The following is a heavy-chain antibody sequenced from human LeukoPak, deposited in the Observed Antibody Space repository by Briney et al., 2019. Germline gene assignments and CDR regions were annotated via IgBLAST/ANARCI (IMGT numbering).Heavy chain of an antibody. V-gene: IGHV1-3*01. CDR2: INAGNGNT. D-gene: IGHD2-2*01. Sequence: ASVKVSCKASGYTFTSYVMHWVRQAPGQRLEWMGWINAGNGNTKYSQKFQGRVTITRDTSGSTAYMELSSLRSEDTAVYYCARSQGEYQLPYLDYWGQGTLVTVSS. CDR1: GYTFTSYV. J-gene: IGHJ4*02. CDR3: ARSQGEYQLPYLDY.